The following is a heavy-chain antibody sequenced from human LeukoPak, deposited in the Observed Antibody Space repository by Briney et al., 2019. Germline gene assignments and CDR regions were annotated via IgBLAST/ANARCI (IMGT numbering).Heavy chain of an antibody. CDR3: ARTRVVPAAYYYYYMDV. D-gene: IGHD2-2*01. J-gene: IGHJ6*03. Sequence: SETLSLTCAVYGASFSDYYWSWIRQPPGKGMEWIGEVNHSGSTTYNPSLKSRVTISVDTSKSQFSLKVSSVTAADTAVYYCARTRVVPAAYYYYYMDVWGKGTTVTVSS. CDR2: VNHSGST. CDR1: GASFSDYY. V-gene: IGHV4-34*01.